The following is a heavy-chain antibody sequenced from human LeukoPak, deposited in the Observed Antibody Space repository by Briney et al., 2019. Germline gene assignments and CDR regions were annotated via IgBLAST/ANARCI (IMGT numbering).Heavy chain of an antibody. CDR1: GFTFSSYS. Sequence: GGSLRLSCAASGFTFSSYSMNRVRQAPGKGLEWVSSICSRSSYKYYADSVKGLFTISRDNAKNSLYLQKNSLRAEDTAVYYWARGLRIAAALDYWGQGTLVTVSS. V-gene: IGHV3-21*01. CDR3: ARGLRIAAALDY. J-gene: IGHJ4*02. CDR2: ICSRSSYK. D-gene: IGHD6-13*01.